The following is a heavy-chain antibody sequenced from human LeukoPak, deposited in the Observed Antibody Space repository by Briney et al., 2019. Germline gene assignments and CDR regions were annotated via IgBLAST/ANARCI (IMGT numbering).Heavy chain of an antibody. D-gene: IGHD2-2*01. CDR2: INSVGNSP. J-gene: IGHJ5*02. CDR3: AREGGYCSFTRCYHNWIDP. V-gene: IGHV3-74*01. Sequence: SGGSLRLSCAASGFTFISYWTHWVRPAPGKGRVWVSRINSVGNSPSYADSVKGRFTISRDNAKSTVYLQMISLRVEDAAVYYCAREGGYCSFTRCYHNWIDPWGQGTLVTVSS. CDR1: GFTFISYW.